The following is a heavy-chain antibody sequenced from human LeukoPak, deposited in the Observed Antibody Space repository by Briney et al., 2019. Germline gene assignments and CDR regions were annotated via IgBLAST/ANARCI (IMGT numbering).Heavy chain of an antibody. CDR2: IIPILGIA. CDR3: ARSYYGSGSYFDY. Sequence: PVKVSCKASGGTFSSYAISWVRQAPGQGLEWMGRIIPILGIANYAQKFQGRVTITADKSTSTAYMELSSLRSEDTAVYYCARSYYGSGSYFDYWGQGTLVTVSS. V-gene: IGHV1-69*04. CDR1: GGTFSSYA. D-gene: IGHD3-10*01. J-gene: IGHJ4*02.